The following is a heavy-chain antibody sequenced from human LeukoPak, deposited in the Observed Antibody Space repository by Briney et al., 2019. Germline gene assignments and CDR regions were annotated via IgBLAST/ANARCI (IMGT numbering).Heavy chain of an antibody. CDR2: IRYDGSNK. CDR3: AKDTTGGYDEYYYYYLDV. D-gene: IGHD5-12*01. J-gene: IGHJ6*03. CDR1: GFTFSSYW. V-gene: IGHV3-30*02. Sequence: GGSLRLSCAASGFTFSSYWMSWVRQAPGKGLEWVAFIRYDGSNKYYADSVKGRFTISRDNSKNTLYLQMNSLRAEDTAVYYCAKDTTGGYDEYYYYYLDVWGKGTTVTVSS.